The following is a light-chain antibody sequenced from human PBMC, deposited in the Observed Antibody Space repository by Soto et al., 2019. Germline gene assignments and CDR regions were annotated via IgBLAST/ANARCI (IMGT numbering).Light chain of an antibody. Sequence: DIVMTQSPLSLPVTPGEPASISCRSSQSLLHSNGYTYLDWYLQKPGQSPHLLIYLGSIRDSGDHCIFSGSVSFQYFTLIISRVEAEDFGVYYFMKALQTHYCFAQRTKLVIK. J-gene: IGKJ2*03. CDR2: LGS. V-gene: IGKV2-28*01. CDR1: QSLLHSNGYTY. CDR3: MKALQTHYC.